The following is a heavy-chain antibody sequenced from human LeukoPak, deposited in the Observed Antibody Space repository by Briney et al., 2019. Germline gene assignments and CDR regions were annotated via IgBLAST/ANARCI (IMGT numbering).Heavy chain of an antibody. Sequence: GGSLRLSCAASGFTFSSYAMHWVRQAPGKGLEWVAVISYDGSNKYYADSVKGRFTISRDNSKNTLYLQMNSLRAEDTAVYYCAGILTGYFGYWGQGTLVTVSS. D-gene: IGHD3-9*01. V-gene: IGHV3-30-3*01. J-gene: IGHJ4*02. CDR2: ISYDGSNK. CDR1: GFTFSSYA. CDR3: AGILTGYFGY.